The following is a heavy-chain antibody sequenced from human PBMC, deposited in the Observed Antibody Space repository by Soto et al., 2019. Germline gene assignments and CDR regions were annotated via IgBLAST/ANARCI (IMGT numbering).Heavy chain of an antibody. CDR2: IYYSGST. CDR1: GASVSSYY. Sequence: ETRSPTCTVSGASVSSYYSSGGRQPPGKGLEWIGYIYYSGSTNYNTSLKSRVTISVDTSKNQFSLKLRSVTAADTAVYYCARDYYDSSGYRPDAFDIWGQGTMVTVSS. V-gene: IGHV4-59*02. CDR3: ARDYYDSSGYRPDAFDI. J-gene: IGHJ3*02. D-gene: IGHD3-22*01.